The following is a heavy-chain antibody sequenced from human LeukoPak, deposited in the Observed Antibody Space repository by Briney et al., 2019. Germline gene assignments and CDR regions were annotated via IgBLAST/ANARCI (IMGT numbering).Heavy chain of an antibody. CDR1: GVSISSYY. V-gene: IGHV4-4*07. CDR2: IYTSGST. J-gene: IGHJ6*03. CDR3: ARATYDGYYSYYMDV. D-gene: IGHD3-22*01. Sequence: SETLSLTCTVSGVSISSYYWSWIRQPAGKGLEWIGRIYTSGSTNYNPSLKSRVTMSVDTSKKQFSLKLSSVTAADTAVYYCARATYDGYYSYYMDVWGKGTTVTVSS.